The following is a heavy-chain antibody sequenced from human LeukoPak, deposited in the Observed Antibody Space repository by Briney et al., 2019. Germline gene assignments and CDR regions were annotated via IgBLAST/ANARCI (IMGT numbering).Heavy chain of an antibody. D-gene: IGHD6-13*01. Sequence: PGRSLRPSCAPSGLLFSNYYISWIRQPPGKWLEWIAYISSDGSADNYEDSLKGRFAMSGDNAQKSVHLQMNNLRVDDTAVYYCTREFWYRFEYWGQGTVVAAS. V-gene: IGHV3-11*04. CDR3: TREFWYRFEY. CDR2: ISSDGSAD. J-gene: IGHJ4*02. CDR1: GLLFSNYY.